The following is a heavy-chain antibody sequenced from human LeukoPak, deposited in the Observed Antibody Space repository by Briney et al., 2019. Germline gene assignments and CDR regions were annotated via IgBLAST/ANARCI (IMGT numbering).Heavy chain of an antibody. D-gene: IGHD6-19*01. J-gene: IGHJ4*02. V-gene: IGHV3-23*01. CDR2: ISGSGGST. Sequence: GGSLRLSCAASGFTFSSYAMSWVRQAPGKGLEWVSAISGSGGSTYYADSVKGRFTIFRDNAKNSLYLQMNSLRAEDTAVYYCARDGPYSGYYFDYWGQGTLVTVSS. CDR1: GFTFSSYA. CDR3: ARDGPYSGYYFDY.